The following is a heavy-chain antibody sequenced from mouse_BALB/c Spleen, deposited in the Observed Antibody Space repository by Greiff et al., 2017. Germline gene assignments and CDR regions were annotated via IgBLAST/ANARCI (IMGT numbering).Heavy chain of an antibody. J-gene: IGHJ3*01. CDR2: IRNKADGYTT. V-gene: IGHV7-3*02. CDR1: GFTFTDYY. D-gene: IGHD1-1*02. CDR3: GRDGCYDGWFAY. Sequence: EVQVVESGGGLVQPGGSLRLSCATSGFTFTDYYMSWVRQPPGKALEWLGFIRNKADGYTTEYSANVKGRFTISRNNSQSILYLQMSTLRAEDSATYYCGRDGCYDGWFAYWGQGTLVTVSA.